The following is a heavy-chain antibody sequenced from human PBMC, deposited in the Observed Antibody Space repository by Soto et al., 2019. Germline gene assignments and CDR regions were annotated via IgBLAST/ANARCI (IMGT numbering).Heavy chain of an antibody. J-gene: IGHJ4*02. Sequence: SVKVSCKASGGTFSSYAISWVRQAPGQGLEWMGGIIPIFGTANYAQKFQGRVTITADESTSTAYMELSSLRSEDTAVYYCARRGYSYGYLFDYWGQGTLVTVSS. CDR2: IIPIFGTA. CDR1: GGTFSSYA. V-gene: IGHV1-69*13. D-gene: IGHD5-18*01. CDR3: ARRGYSYGYLFDY.